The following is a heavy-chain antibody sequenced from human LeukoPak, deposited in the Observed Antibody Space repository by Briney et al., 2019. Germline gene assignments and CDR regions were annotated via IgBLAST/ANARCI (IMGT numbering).Heavy chain of an antibody. J-gene: IGHJ6*03. Sequence: GGSLRLSCAASGFSFSNAWMTWVRQAPGKGLEWVGRVKSKNDGGTTDYAAPVKGRFTISRDDSKNTLFLQMDSLKTEDTALYFCTTEGYCTTSSCYPPYYYMDVWGKGTTVTVSS. CDR1: GFSFSNAW. D-gene: IGHD2-15*01. V-gene: IGHV3-15*01. CDR3: TTEGYCTTSSCYPPYYYMDV. CDR2: VKSKNDGGTT.